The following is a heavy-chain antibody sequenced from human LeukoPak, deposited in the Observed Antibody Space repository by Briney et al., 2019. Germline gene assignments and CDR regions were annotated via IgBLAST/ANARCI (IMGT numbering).Heavy chain of an antibody. J-gene: IGHJ3*02. CDR2: ISNSGGST. CDR1: GFTLSTYG. V-gene: IGHV3-23*01. CDR3: ASADYGAFDI. D-gene: IGHD4-17*01. Sequence: GGTLRLSCAASGFTLSTYGMSWVRQAPGKGLEWVSAISNSGGSTLYADSVKGRFTISRDNSKNTLYLQMNSLRAEDTAVYYCASADYGAFDIWGQGTMVTVSS.